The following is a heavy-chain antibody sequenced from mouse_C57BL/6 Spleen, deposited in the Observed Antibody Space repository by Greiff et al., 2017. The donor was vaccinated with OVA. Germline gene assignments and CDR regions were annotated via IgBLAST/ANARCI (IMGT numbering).Heavy chain of an antibody. J-gene: IGHJ1*03. V-gene: IGHV1-50*01. Sequence: QVQLQQPGAELVKPGASVKLSCKASGYTFTSYWMQWVKQRPGQGLEWIGEIDPSDSYTNYNQKFKGKATLTVDTSSSTAYMQLSSLTSENSAVYYCARSNGYYLGWDFEVWGTGTTVTVSS. CDR1: GYTFTSYW. CDR2: IDPSDSYT. D-gene: IGHD2-3*01. CDR3: ARSNGYYLGWDFEV.